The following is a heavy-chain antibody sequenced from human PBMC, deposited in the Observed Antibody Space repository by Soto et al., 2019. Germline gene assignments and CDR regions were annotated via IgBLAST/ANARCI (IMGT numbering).Heavy chain of an antibody. J-gene: IGHJ5*02. CDR1: GGSISSSSYF. CDR2: IYYSGST. D-gene: IGHD2-21*02. Sequence: PSETLSLTCSVSGGSISSSSYFWGWIRQPPGKGLEWIGSIYYSGSTYYNPSLKSRVTVSVDTSKNQFSLKLSSVTAADTAVYYGSRHPSDFWFCPWGQGILVTVSS. V-gene: IGHV4-39*01. CDR3: SRHPSDFWFCP.